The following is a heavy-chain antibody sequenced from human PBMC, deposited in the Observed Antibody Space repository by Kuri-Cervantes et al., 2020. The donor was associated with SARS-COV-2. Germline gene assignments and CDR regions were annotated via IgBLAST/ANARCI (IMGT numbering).Heavy chain of an antibody. V-gene: IGHV4-34*01. D-gene: IGHD6-13*01. CDR3: VVAAAGTPLYYFDY. CDR2: INHRGNT. Sequence: SETLSLTCAFYGESFSGYYWNWIRQTPGKGLEWIGEINHRGNTNYNPSLKSRTTISVDTSNKQFSLILTSVTAADTAVYYCVVAAAGTPLYYFDYWGQGTLVTVSS. J-gene: IGHJ4*02. CDR1: GESFSGYY.